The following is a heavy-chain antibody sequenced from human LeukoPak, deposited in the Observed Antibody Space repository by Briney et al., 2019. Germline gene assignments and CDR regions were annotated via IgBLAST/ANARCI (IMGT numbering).Heavy chain of an antibody. CDR3: ARALHDSSGYYFDY. D-gene: IGHD3-22*01. V-gene: IGHV3-7*01. CDR1: TFXXXW. Sequence: TFXXXWMNWVRQAPGKGLECVANINQDGSDKYYVDSVKGRFTISRDNTKNSLYLQMNSLRAEDTAVYYCARALHDSSGYYFDYWGQGTLVTVSS. CDR2: INQDGSDK. J-gene: IGHJ4*02.